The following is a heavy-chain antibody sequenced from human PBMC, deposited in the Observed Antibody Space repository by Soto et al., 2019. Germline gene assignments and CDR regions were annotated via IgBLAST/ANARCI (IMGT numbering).Heavy chain of an antibody. D-gene: IGHD6-6*01. CDR2: INHSGSI. CDR3: ARGLGSSSSYFDY. V-gene: IGHV4-34*01. CDR1: GGSFSGYY. J-gene: IGHJ4*02. Sequence: LSLTCAVYGGSFSGYYWSWIRQPPGKGLEWIGEINHSGSINYNPSLKSRVTISVDTSKNQFPLNLSSVTAADTAVYYCARGLGSSSSYFDYWGQGTLVTVSS.